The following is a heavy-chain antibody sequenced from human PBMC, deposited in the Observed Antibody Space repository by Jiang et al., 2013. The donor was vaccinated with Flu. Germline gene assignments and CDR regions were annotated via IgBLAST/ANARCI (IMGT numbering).Heavy chain of an antibody. D-gene: IGHD3-10*02. CDR3: ARVDVRYYYYGLDV. J-gene: IGHJ6*02. CDR2: VYYSGDT. V-gene: IGHV4-59*01. Sequence: PGLVKPSETLSLTCTVSGGSISPNYWSWIRQPPGKGLEWIGYVYYSGDTNYNPSLKGRLTMSVDTSKNQFSLRLSSVTAADTAVYYCARVDVRYYYYGLDVWGQGTTVTVSS. CDR1: GGSISPNY.